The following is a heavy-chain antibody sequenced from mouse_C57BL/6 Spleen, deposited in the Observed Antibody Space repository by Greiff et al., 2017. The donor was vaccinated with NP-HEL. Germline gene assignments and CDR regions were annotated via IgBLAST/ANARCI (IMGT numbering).Heavy chain of an antibody. V-gene: IGHV5-17*01. J-gene: IGHJ3*01. CDR3: AREDRGFAY. CDR1: GFTFSDYG. Sequence: EVKLEESGGGLVKPGGSLKLSCAASGFTFSDYGMHWVRQAPEKGLEWVAYISSGSSTIYYADTVKGRFTISRDNAKNTLFLQMTSLRSEDTAMYYCAREDRGFAYWGQGTLVTVSA. CDR2: ISSGSSTI.